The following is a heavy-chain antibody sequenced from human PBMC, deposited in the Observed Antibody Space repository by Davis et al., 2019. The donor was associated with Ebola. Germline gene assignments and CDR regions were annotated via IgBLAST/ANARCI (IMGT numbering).Heavy chain of an antibody. CDR2: IWYDGSNK. D-gene: IGHD6-13*01. CDR3: AKGTPGIAAALYYYYGMDV. CDR1: GFTFSSYG. J-gene: IGHJ6*02. Sequence: GESLKISCAASGFTFSSYGMHWVRQAPGKGLEWVAVIWYDGSNKYYADSVKGRFTISRDNSKNTLYLQMNSLRAEDTAVYYCAKGTPGIAAALYYYYGMDVWGQGTTVTVSS. V-gene: IGHV3-33*06.